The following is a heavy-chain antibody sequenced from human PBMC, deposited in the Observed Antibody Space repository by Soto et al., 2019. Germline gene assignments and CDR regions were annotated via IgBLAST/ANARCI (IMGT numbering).Heavy chain of an antibody. CDR1: GYTFSDRN. V-gene: IGHV1-2*02. Sequence: QVQLVQSGAEVKKPGAAVKVSCKASGYTFSDRNMHWVRQAPGQGLEWMAWINPGSGGTDYAQKFQGRVTMTRDTSISTAYMELSSLTSDDTVVYYCARGVGSSWFDPWGQGTLVTVSS. CDR2: INPGSGGT. J-gene: IGHJ5*02. D-gene: IGHD6-25*01. CDR3: ARGVGSSWFDP.